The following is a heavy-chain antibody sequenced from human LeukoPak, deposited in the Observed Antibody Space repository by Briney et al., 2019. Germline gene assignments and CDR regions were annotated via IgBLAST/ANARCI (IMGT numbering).Heavy chain of an antibody. V-gene: IGHV4-4*07. Sequence: SETLSLTCTVSGGSISSYYWSWIRQPAGKGLEWIGRIYTSGRTNYNPSLKSRVTMSVDTSKNQFSLKLSSVTAADTAVYYCARTGQAGAPGDAFDIWGQGTMVTVSS. CDR1: GGSISSYY. CDR3: ARTGQAGAPGDAFDI. CDR2: IYTSGRT. J-gene: IGHJ3*02. D-gene: IGHD1-26*01.